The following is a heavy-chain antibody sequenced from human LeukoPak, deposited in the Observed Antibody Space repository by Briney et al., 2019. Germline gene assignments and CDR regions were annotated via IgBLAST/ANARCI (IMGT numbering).Heavy chain of an antibody. J-gene: IGHJ4*02. Sequence: GGSLRLSCAASGFTFSSYSMNWVRQAPGKGLEWVSSISGSSSYIYYADSVKGRFTISRHNAKNSLYLQMNSLRAEDTALYHCARDRGRNYFDYWGQGTLVTVSS. CDR1: GFTFSSYS. D-gene: IGHD3-16*01. V-gene: IGHV3-21*04. CDR2: ISGSSSYI. CDR3: ARDRGRNYFDY.